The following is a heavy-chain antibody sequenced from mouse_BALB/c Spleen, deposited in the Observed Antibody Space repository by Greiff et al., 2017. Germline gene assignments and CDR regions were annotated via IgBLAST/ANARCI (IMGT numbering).Heavy chain of an antibody. D-gene: IGHD2-4*01. CDR3: TRSTMITRFAY. CDR1: GYTFTSYY. J-gene: IGHJ3*01. Sequence: VKLQQPGAELVKPGASVKLSCKASGYTFTSYYMYWVKQRPGQGLEWIGGINPSNGGTNFNEKFKSKATLTVDKSSSTAYMQLSSLTSEDSAVYYCTRSTMITRFAYWGQGTLVTVSA. V-gene: IGHV1S81*02. CDR2: INPSNGGT.